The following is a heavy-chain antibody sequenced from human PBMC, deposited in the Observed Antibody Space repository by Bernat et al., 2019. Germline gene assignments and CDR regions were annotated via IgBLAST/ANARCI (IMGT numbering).Heavy chain of an antibody. V-gene: IGHV3-30-3*01. CDR1: GFTFSSYA. CDR2: ISYDGSNK. CDR3: AKSRSGYYLLDY. D-gene: IGHD3-3*01. J-gene: IGHJ4*02. Sequence: QVQLVESGGGVVQPGRSLRLSCAASGFTFSSYAMHWVRQAPGKGLEWVAVISYDGSNKYYADSVKGRFTISRDNSKNTLYLQMNSLRAEDTAVYYCAKSRSGYYLLDYWGQGTLVTVSS.